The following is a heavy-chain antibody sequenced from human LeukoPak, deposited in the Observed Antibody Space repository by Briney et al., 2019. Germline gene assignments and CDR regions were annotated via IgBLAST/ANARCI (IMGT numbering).Heavy chain of an antibody. Sequence: GGSLRLSCAASGFIVNNNYMSWVRRPPGKGLEWVSIIYSGGTADYADSVKGRFTVSRDHSKNTMYLQMSSLRSEDTAMYYCVRDLYRDYDRLDAFDIWGHGTMVTVSS. CDR1: GFIVNNNY. J-gene: IGHJ3*02. D-gene: IGHD4-17*01. V-gene: IGHV3-66*01. CDR3: VRDLYRDYDRLDAFDI. CDR2: IYSGGTA.